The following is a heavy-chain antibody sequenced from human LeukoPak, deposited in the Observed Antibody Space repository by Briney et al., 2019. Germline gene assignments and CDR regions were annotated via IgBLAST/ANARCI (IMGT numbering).Heavy chain of an antibody. CDR3: ARAMGAYPNENWLDP. CDR1: GYTFSNYG. Sequence: PGGSLRLSCATSGYTFSNYGMHWVRQAPGKGLEWVAVIWFDGSQQYYADSVKGRFTISRDSSKNTIYLQMNGLRAEDTAVYYCARAMGAYPNENWLDPWGQGTLVTVSS. D-gene: IGHD1-26*01. V-gene: IGHV3-33*01. J-gene: IGHJ5*02. CDR2: IWFDGSQQ.